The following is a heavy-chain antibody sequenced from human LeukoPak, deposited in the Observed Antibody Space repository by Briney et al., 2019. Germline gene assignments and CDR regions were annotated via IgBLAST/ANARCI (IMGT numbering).Heavy chain of an antibody. J-gene: IGHJ4*02. Sequence: PGGSLRLSCAASGFTFSSYGMHWVRQAPGKGLEWVSSISSSSSYIYYADSVKGRFTISRDNAKNSLYLQMNSLRAEDTAVYYCASQGSEDYWGQGTLVTVSS. V-gene: IGHV3-21*01. CDR2: ISSSSSYI. CDR3: ASQGSEDY. D-gene: IGHD3-10*01. CDR1: GFTFSSYG.